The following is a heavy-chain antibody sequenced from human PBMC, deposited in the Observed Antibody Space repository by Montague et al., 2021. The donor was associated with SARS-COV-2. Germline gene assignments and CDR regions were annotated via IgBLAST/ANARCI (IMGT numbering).Heavy chain of an antibody. Sequence: KKNGSEKYYVDSVKGRFTISRDNAKNSLYLQMNSLRAEDMAVYYCARISDYYDYIWGSFDYWGQGTLGTVSA. J-gene: IGHJ4*02. CDR3: ARISDYYDYIWGSFDY. D-gene: IGHD3-16*01. CDR2: KKNGSEK. V-gene: IGHV3-7*03.